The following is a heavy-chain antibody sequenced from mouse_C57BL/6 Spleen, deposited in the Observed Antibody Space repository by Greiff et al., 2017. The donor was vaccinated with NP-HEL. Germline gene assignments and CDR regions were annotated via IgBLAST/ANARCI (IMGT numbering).Heavy chain of an antibody. V-gene: IGHV5-17*01. CDR3: ARDDYDEGAYYYSMDY. Sequence: EVKLEESGGGLVKPGGSLKLSCAASGFTFSDYGMHWVRQAPEKGLEWVAYISSGSSTIYYADKVKGRFTITRDNAKNTVFLQMTSLRSEDTAMYYCARDDYDEGAYYYSMDYWGQGTSVTVSS. J-gene: IGHJ4*01. D-gene: IGHD2-4*01. CDR2: ISSGSSTI. CDR1: GFTFSDYG.